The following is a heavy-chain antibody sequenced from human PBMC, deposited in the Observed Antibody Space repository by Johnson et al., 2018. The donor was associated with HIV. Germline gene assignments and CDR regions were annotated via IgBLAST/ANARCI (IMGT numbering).Heavy chain of an antibody. V-gene: IGHV3-33*01. CDR2: IWYDGSNK. CDR1: GFTLSSYG. D-gene: IGHD3-10*01. J-gene: IGHJ3*02. Sequence: QVQLVESGGGVVQPGRSLRLSCAASGFTLSSYGMHWVRQAPGKGLEWGAVIWYDGSNKYYADSVKGRFTISSDNSKNTLYLQMNSLRAEDTAVYYCATELLRTEHDAFDIWGQGTMVTVSS. CDR3: ATELLRTEHDAFDI.